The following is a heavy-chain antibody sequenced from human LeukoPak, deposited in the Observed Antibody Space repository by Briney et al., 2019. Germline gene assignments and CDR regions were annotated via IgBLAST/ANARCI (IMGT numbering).Heavy chain of an antibody. J-gene: IGHJ4*02. D-gene: IGHD3-10*01. V-gene: IGHV3-53*01. CDR3: ARVVIGRALTYYYGSGSYYFDY. CDR2: IYSGGST. Sequence: GGSLRLSCAASGFTVSSNYMSWVRQAPGKGLEGVSVIYSGGSTYYADSVKGRFTISRDNSKNTLYLQMNSLRAEDTAVDYCARVVIGRALTYYYGSGSYYFDYWGQGTLVTVSS. CDR1: GFTVSSNY.